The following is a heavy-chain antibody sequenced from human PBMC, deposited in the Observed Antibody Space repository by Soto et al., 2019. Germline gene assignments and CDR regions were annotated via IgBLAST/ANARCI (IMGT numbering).Heavy chain of an antibody. CDR2: IVVGSGNT. CDR1: GFTFTSSA. J-gene: IGHJ4*02. Sequence: QMQLVQSGPEVKKPGTSVKVSCKASGFTFTSSAVQWVRQARGQRLEWIGWIVVGSGNTNYAQKFQERVTITRDMSTSTAYMELSRLRSEDTAVYYCAASYDSSGYYWAYWGQGTLVTVSS. V-gene: IGHV1-58*01. CDR3: AASYDSSGYYWAY. D-gene: IGHD3-22*01.